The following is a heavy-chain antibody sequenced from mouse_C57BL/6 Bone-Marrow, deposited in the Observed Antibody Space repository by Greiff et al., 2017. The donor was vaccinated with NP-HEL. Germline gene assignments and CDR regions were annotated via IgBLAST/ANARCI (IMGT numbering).Heavy chain of an antibody. V-gene: IGHV3-5*01. D-gene: IGHD2-3*01. J-gene: IGHJ1*03. Sequence: EVQLVESGPGLVKPSQTVFLTCTVTGISITTGNYRWSWIRQFPGNKLEWIGYIYYSGTITYNPSPTSGTTTTCDTTKNQFFLEMNSLTAEDTATYYCARFLSDGYYDWYFDVWGTGTTVTVSS. CDR1: GISITTGNYR. CDR2: IYYSGTI. CDR3: ARFLSDGYYDWYFDV.